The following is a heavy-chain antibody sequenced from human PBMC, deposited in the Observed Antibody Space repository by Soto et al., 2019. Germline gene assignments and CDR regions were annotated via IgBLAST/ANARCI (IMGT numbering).Heavy chain of an antibody. CDR1: GFTVSNNW. CDR2: IYSGGSA. D-gene: IGHD1-1*01. V-gene: IGHV3-53*02. J-gene: IGHJ6*02. Sequence: EVQLVETGGGLIQPGGSLRLSCAASGFTVSNNWMSWVRQAPGKGLEWVSLIYSGGSAFYTDSVKGRFIISRDNSKNTLYLQMNSLRVEDTAVYYCAFITTPVRWGQGTTVTVPS. CDR3: AFITTPVR.